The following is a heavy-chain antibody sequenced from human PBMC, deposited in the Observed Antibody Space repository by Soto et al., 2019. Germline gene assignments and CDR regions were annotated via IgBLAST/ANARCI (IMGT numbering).Heavy chain of an antibody. CDR1: GFTFSSYE. J-gene: IGHJ6*02. D-gene: IGHD3-16*01. V-gene: IGHV3-48*03. Sequence: GGSLRLSCAASGFTFSSYEMNWVRQAPGKGLEWVSYISSSGSTIYYADSVKGRFTISRDNAKNSLYLQMNSLRAEDTAVYYCARKATGGYYYYGMDVWGQGTTVTVSS. CDR3: ARKATGGYYYYGMDV. CDR2: ISSSGSTI.